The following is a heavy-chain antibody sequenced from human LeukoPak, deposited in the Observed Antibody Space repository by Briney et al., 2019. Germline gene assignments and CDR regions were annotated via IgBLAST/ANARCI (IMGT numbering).Heavy chain of an antibody. CDR2: IYSGANT. CDR1: GFAVSNNY. D-gene: IGHD3-22*01. V-gene: IGHV3-66*02. CDR3: ARELFSSGNRYGAFDI. Sequence: GGSLRLSCAASGFAVSNNYMSWVRQAPGKGLEWVSIIYSGANTYYADSVKGRFTISRDNSKNTLYFQMNSLRVEDTAVYYCARELFSSGNRYGAFDIWGQGTMVTVSS. J-gene: IGHJ3*02.